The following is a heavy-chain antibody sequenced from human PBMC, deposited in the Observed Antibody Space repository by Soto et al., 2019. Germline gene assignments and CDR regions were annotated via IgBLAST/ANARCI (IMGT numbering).Heavy chain of an antibody. CDR2: INPNSGGT. D-gene: IGHD3-22*01. CDR1: GYTFTGYY. Sequence: GASVKVSCKASGYTFTGYYMHWVRQAPGQGLEWMGWINPNSGGTNYAQKFQGWVTMTRDTSISTAYMELSRLRSDDTAVYYCARWLEGGMIVAGAFDIWGQGTMVTVSS. V-gene: IGHV1-2*04. CDR3: ARWLEGGMIVAGAFDI. J-gene: IGHJ3*02.